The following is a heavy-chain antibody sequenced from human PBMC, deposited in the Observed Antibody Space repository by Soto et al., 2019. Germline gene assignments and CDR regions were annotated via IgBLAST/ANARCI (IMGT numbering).Heavy chain of an antibody. CDR1: GGSVSSGDYY. CDR3: ALWGSYRSFDN. D-gene: IGHD3-16*02. Sequence: PSETLSLTCTVSGGSVSSGDYYWNWIRQTPGKGLEWIGEIDRSGRTKYNPSLKSRVAISVDTSKNQFSLKVTSMTAADTAVYYCALWGSYRSFDNWGQGTLVTVSS. J-gene: IGHJ4*02. V-gene: IGHV4-61*08. CDR2: IDRSGRT.